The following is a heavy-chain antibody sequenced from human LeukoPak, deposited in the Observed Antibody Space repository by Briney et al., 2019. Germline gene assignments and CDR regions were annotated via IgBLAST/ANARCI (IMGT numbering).Heavy chain of an antibody. D-gene: IGHD3-22*01. J-gene: IGHJ4*02. V-gene: IGHV4-59*11. Sequence: PSETLSLTCTVSGGSISNHYWNWIRQPPGKGLEWIGHIYYSGSTNYNPSLKSRVTISVDRSKTQFSLNLSSVTAADTAVYYCARSYYYDRSGPRHYYFDSWGQGTLVTVSS. CDR1: GGSISNHY. CDR3: ARSYYYDRSGPRHYYFDS. CDR2: IYYSGST.